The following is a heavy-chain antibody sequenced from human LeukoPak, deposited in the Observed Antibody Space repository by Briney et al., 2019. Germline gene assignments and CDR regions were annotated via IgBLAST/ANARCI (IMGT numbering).Heavy chain of an antibody. CDR1: GSTFSDYY. Sequence: GGPLRLSCAASGSTFSDYYMSWIRQAPGKGLEWVSYISSSSSYTNYADSVKGRFTISRDNAKNSLYLQMNGLRAEDTAVYYCARAPPYYDILTGYFDYWGQGTLVTVSS. CDR3: ARAPPYYDILTGYFDY. J-gene: IGHJ4*02. D-gene: IGHD3-9*01. CDR2: ISSSSSYT. V-gene: IGHV3-11*05.